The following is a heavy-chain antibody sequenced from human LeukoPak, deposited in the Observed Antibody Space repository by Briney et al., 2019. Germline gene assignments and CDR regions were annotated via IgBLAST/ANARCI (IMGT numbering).Heavy chain of an antibody. CDR1: GFTFSDPW. Sequence: GGSLRLSCAGSGFTFSDPWMTWVRQAPGEGLEWVGRIKSKTDGGTTDYAAPAKGRFTISRDDSKNTVYLQMNSLKTEDTAVYYCITSSGWYYFDHWGQGTLVTVSS. CDR2: IKSKTDGGTT. V-gene: IGHV3-15*01. CDR3: ITSSGWYYFDH. J-gene: IGHJ4*02. D-gene: IGHD6-19*01.